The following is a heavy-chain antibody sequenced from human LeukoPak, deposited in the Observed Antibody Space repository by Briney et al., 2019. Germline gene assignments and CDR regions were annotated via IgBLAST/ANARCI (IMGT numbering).Heavy chain of an antibody. V-gene: IGHV4-39*01. CDR2: IYYSGST. CDR1: GGSISSSSYY. Sequence: PSETLSLTCTVSGGSISSSSYYWGWIRQPPGKGLEWIGSIYYSGSTYYNPSLKSRVTISVDTSKNQFSLKLSSVTAADTAVYYCARALSLAGRTPVFVLGRRYNWFDPWGQGTLVTVSS. J-gene: IGHJ5*02. D-gene: IGHD6-13*01. CDR3: ARALSLAGRTPVFVLGRRYNWFDP.